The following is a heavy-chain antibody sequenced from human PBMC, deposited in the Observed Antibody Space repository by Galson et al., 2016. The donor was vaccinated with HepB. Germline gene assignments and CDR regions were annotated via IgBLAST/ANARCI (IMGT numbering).Heavy chain of an antibody. CDR2: TWYDGSIE. V-gene: IGHV3-33*03. D-gene: IGHD5-18*01. Sequence: SLRLSCAASGFTFNNYGMSWVRQAPGKGLEWVAFTWYDGSIEYYADSVQGRFSISRDKSKNTLYLEMNSLRAEDTAVYFCAKDRGGIQLWGLHGMDVWGQGTTVTVSS. J-gene: IGHJ6*02. CDR3: AKDRGGIQLWGLHGMDV. CDR1: GFTFNNYG.